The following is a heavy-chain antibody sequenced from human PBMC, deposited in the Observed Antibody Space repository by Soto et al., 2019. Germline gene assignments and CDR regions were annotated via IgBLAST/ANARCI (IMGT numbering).Heavy chain of an antibody. V-gene: IGHV4-30-4*01. D-gene: IGHD4-17*01. CDR2: TYDSGGT. Sequence: QVQLQESGPGLVKPSETLSLTCTVSGGSISGGGCYWIWIRQPPGQGLGWMGYTYDSGGTYYNPSLKRRSSTSAETSETQSSQRLPSVTAADTAVYYCAREIIPLTTDWYFDLWGRGTLVTVSS. CDR1: GGSISGGGCY. J-gene: IGHJ2*01. CDR3: AREIIPLTTDWYFDL.